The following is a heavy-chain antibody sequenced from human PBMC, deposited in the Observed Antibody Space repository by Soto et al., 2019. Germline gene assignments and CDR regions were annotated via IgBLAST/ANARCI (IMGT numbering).Heavy chain of an antibody. CDR2: ISGSGGST. V-gene: IGHV3-23*01. J-gene: IGHJ4*02. CDR3: AKIQGATSDFDY. D-gene: IGHD1-26*01. Sequence: GGSLRLSCAASGFTSSSYAMSWVRQAPGKGLEWVSAISGSGGSTYYADSVKGRFTISRDNSKNTLYLQMNSLRAEDTAIYYCAKIQGATSDFDYWGQGTLVTVSS. CDR1: GFTSSSYA.